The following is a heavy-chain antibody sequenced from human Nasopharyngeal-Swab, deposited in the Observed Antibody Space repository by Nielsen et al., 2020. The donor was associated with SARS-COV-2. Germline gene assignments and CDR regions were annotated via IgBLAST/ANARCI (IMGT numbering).Heavy chain of an antibody. CDR1: GFTFSDHY. Sequence: GGSLRLSCAASGFTFSDHYMSWIRRAPGRGLEWVSYISSSGSTRYYADSVKGRFTISRDNAKNSLYLQMNSLRAEDTALYYCARGSGDIVATITYYYGMDVWGQGTTVTVSS. J-gene: IGHJ6*02. CDR2: ISSSGSTR. CDR3: ARGSGDIVATITYYYGMDV. V-gene: IGHV3-11*04. D-gene: IGHD5-12*01.